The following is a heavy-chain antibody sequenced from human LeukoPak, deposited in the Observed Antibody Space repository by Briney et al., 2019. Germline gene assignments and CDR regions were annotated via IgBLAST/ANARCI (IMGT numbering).Heavy chain of an antibody. CDR3: ARDSSSFSDAFDI. CDR2: IYYSGST. CDR1: GGSISSYY. V-gene: IGHV4-59*01. J-gene: IGHJ3*02. Sequence: PSETLSLTCTVSGGSISSYYWSWIPQPPGKGLEWIGYIYYSGSTNYNPSLKSRVTISVDTSKNQFSLKLSSVTAADTAVYYCARDSSSFSDAFDIWGQGTMVTVSS. D-gene: IGHD6-13*01.